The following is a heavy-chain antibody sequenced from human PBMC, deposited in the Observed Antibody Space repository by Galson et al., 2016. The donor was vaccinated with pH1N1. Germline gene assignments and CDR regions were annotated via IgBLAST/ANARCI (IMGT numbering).Heavy chain of an antibody. D-gene: IGHD3-16*01. CDR1: SSGYTVSESS. Sequence: SVKVSCKVSSSGYTVSESSMHRVRQAPGKGLEWMGGFDPDEGETISAQTFQGRLTLTEDTSTNTAYMDLRSLTSEDTAVYYCATAEVARGESFDHWGQGTLVTVSS. J-gene: IGHJ4*02. V-gene: IGHV1-24*01. CDR2: FDPDEGET. CDR3: ATAEVARGESFDH.